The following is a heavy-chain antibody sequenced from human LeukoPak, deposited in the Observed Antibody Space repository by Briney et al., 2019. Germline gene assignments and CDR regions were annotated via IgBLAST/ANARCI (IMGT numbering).Heavy chain of an antibody. CDR1: GGSISSYY. V-gene: IGHV4-4*07. D-gene: IGHD6-13*01. CDR2: IYTSGST. CDR3: ARVAAAGRYYYYYMDV. Sequence: SETLSLTCTVSGGSISSYYWSWIRQPAGKGLEWIGRIYTSGSTNYNPSLKRRVTMSVDTSKNQFSLKLSSVTAADTAVYYCARVAAAGRYYYYYMDVWGKGTTVTVSS. J-gene: IGHJ6*03.